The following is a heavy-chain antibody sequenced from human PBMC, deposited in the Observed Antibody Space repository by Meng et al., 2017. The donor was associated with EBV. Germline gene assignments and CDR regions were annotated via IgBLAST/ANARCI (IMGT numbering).Heavy chain of an antibody. Sequence: QVQVVQAGAEVKKPGAAVKVSCKASGYTFTSYGISWVRQAPGQGLEWMGWISAYNGNTNYAQKLQGRVTMTTDTSTSTAHMELRSLRSDDTAVYYCARDGRLYDTPSPFDYWGQGTLVTVSS. CDR2: ISAYNGNT. D-gene: IGHD3-22*01. CDR1: GYTFTSYG. V-gene: IGHV1-18*01. J-gene: IGHJ4*02. CDR3: ARDGRLYDTPSPFDY.